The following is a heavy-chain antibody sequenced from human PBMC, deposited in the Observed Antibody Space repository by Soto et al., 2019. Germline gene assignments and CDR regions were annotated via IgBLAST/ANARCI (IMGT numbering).Heavy chain of an antibody. Sequence: EVPLLESGGGLVQPGGSLRLSCAAAGFTFRNYALTWVRQSPGKGLEWVSTFSGSGGSTYYADSVRGRFTISRDNSKNTLFLQMNSLTVEDTAIYYCARDWTGDTCPCLDVWGQGTTVSVSS. V-gene: IGHV3-23*01. J-gene: IGHJ6*02. CDR2: FSGSGGST. CDR1: GFTFRNYA. CDR3: ARDWTGDTCPCLDV. D-gene: IGHD3-3*01.